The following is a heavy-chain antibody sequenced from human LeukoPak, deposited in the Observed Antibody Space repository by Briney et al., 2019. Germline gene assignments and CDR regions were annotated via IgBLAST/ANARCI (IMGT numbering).Heavy chain of an antibody. J-gene: IGHJ4*02. CDR3: ANLAWEVSSGWYPDDY. CDR2: IVVGSGNT. D-gene: IGHD6-19*01. CDR1: GFTFTSSA. V-gene: IGHV1-58*01. Sequence: GASVKVSCKASGFTFTSSAVQWVRQARGQRLEWIGWIVVGSGNTNYAQKFQERVTITRDMSTSTAYMELSSLRSEDTAVYYCANLAWEVSSGWYPDDYWGQGTLVTVSS.